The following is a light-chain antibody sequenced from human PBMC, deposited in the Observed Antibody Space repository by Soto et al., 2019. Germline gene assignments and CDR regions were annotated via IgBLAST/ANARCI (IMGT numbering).Light chain of an antibody. J-gene: IGKJ1*01. CDR1: QTISSW. V-gene: IGKV1-5*03. CDR2: KAS. Sequence: DIQMTQSPSTLSGSVGDRVTITCRASQTISSWLAWYQQKPGKAPKLLIYKASTLKSGVPSRFSGSGSGTKFTLTISSLQPDDFATNYCQHYNSYSEAFGQGTKVDMK. CDR3: QHYNSYSEA.